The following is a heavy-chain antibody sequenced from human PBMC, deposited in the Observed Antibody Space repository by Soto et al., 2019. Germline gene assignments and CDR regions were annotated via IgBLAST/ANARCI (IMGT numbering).Heavy chain of an antibody. V-gene: IGHV4-34*01. CDR1: GGSFSGYY. CDR2: INHSGST. D-gene: IGHD2-2*01. Sequence: QVQLQQWGAGLLKPSETLSLTCAVYGGSFSGYYWSWIRQPPGKGLEWIGEINHSGSTNYNPSLKRRVTISVDTSKNQFFLELSSVTAAETAVYYRARDVGYWSSTSCPPEPPDYWGQGALVTGSS. J-gene: IGHJ4*02. CDR3: ARDVGYWSSTSCPPEPPDY.